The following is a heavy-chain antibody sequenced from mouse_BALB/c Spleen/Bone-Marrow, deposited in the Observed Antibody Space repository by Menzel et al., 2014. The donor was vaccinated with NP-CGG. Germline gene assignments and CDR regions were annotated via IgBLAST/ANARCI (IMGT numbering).Heavy chain of an antibody. CDR1: GFDFRRYW. CDR2: INPDSSTI. Sequence: EVQLVESGGGLVQPGGSLKLSCAASGFDFRRYWMSWVRQAPGKGLEWIGEINPDSSTISYAPSLKDKFIISRDNAKNTLYLQMSKVRSEDTALYYCARLGYYGYFDYWGQGTTLTVSS. D-gene: IGHD2-3*01. V-gene: IGHV4-1*02. CDR3: ARLGYYGYFDY. J-gene: IGHJ2*01.